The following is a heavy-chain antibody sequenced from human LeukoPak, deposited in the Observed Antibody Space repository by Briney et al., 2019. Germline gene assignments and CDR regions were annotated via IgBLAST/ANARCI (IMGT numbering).Heavy chain of an antibody. D-gene: IGHD1-26*01. CDR3: ARQEGGLSGSYYYFDY. CDR1: GGSFSGYY. J-gene: IGHJ4*02. V-gene: IGHV4-34*01. CDR2: IYHSGST. Sequence: SETLSLTCAVYGGSFSGYYWSWIRQPPGKGLEWIGEIYHSGSTNYNPSLKSRVTISVDKSKNQFSLKLSSVTAADTAVYYCARQEGGLSGSYYYFDYWGQGTLVTVSS.